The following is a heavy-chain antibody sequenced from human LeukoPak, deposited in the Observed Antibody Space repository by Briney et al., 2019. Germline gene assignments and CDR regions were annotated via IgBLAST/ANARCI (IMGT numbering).Heavy chain of an antibody. CDR1: GFTFSIYS. Sequence: GGALRLSCAASGFTFSIYSMHWVRQAPGRGGERVSQINSNSGTIYYAHSVKGRFAISRDNAKNSLYLQMTGLRDEDTAVYYCARSSARDFDFWGQGTLVTVSS. CDR3: ARSSARDFDF. J-gene: IGHJ4*02. V-gene: IGHV3-48*02. CDR2: INSNSGTI.